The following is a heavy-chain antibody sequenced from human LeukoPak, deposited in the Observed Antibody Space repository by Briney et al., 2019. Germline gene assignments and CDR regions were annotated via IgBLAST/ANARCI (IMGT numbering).Heavy chain of an antibody. CDR1: GGSIGWDY. V-gene: IGHV4-4*07. J-gene: IGHJ4*02. CDR2: IYKSGST. CDR3: AREEYFQDSNGYSYYFHS. Sequence: PSETLSLTCTVSGGSIGWDYWSWIRQAAGKGLEWIGRIYKSGSTNYNPSFRSRVTMSVDTSKNQFSLNVTSVTAADTAVYYCAREEYFQDSNGYSYYFHSWGQGSLVTVSS. D-gene: IGHD3-22*01.